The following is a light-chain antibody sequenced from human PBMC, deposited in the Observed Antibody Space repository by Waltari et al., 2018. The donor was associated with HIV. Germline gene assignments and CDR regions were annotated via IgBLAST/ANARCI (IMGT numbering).Light chain of an antibody. J-gene: IGKJ1*01. CDR2: GAS. Sequence: EIVLTQSPGTLSLSPGERATLSCRASQTVSSTSLAWYQQKPGQAPRLLIYGASSRATGIPDRFSGSGSGTDFNLTISRLEPEDFAVYYCQQYGSSPQTFGQGTKVEIK. CDR1: QTVSSTS. V-gene: IGKV3-20*01. CDR3: QQYGSSPQT.